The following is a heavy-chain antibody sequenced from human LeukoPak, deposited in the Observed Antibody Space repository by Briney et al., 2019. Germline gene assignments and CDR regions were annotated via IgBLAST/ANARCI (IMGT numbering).Heavy chain of an antibody. J-gene: IGHJ6*03. CDR2: ISSSSSYI. D-gene: IGHD6-6*01. CDR3: ARVGGASSSSTYYYYYYYMDV. CDR1: GFTFSSYS. Sequence: GGSLRLSCAASGFTFSSYSMNWVRQAPGKGLEWVSSISSSSSYIYYADSVKGRFTISRDNAKNSLYLQMNSLSAEDTAVYYCARVGGASSSSTYYYYYYYMDVWGKGTTVTVSS. V-gene: IGHV3-21*01.